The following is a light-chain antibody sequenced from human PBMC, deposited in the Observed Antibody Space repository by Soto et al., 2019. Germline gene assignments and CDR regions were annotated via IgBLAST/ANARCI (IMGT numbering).Light chain of an antibody. CDR2: DAS. CDR3: QHYDVWPPT. J-gene: IGKJ1*01. CDR1: QSVSSH. V-gene: IGKV3-15*01. Sequence: EIVLTQSPATLSVSPGGGATLSCRASQSVSSHLAWYQQKPGQGPRLLIYDASTRATGIPARFSGSGSGTEFTLTISSLQSEDFGVYYCQHYDVWPPTFGQGTKVDTK.